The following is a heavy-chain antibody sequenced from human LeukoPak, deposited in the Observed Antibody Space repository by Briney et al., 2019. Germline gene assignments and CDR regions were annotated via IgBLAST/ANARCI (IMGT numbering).Heavy chain of an antibody. V-gene: IGHV1-69*13. CDR3: ARAYGYSSGWGY. D-gene: IGHD6-19*01. CDR1: GYTFTSYA. CDR2: IIPIFGTA. Sequence: SVKVSCKASGYTFTSYAISWVRQAPGQGLEWMGGIIPIFGTANYAQKFQGRVTITADESTSTAYMELSSLRSEDTAVYYCARAYGYSSGWGYWGQGTLVTVSS. J-gene: IGHJ4*02.